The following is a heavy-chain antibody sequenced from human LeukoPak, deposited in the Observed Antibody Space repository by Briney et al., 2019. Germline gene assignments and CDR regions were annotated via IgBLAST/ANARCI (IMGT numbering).Heavy chain of an antibody. CDR1: GFTFSSYA. Sequence: GGSLRLSCAASGFTFSSYAMSWVRQAPGKGLEWVSGISAGGETTFYADSVRGRLTISRDNSKNTLYLQMNSLRADDTAVYYCAKSLLTTATGTGRAFDIWGQGTMVTVSA. D-gene: IGHD1-1*01. J-gene: IGHJ3*02. V-gene: IGHV3-23*01. CDR2: ISAGGETT. CDR3: AKSLLTTATGTGRAFDI.